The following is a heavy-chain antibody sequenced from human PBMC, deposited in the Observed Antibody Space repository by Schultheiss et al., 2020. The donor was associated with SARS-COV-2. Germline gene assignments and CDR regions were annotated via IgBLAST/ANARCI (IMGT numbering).Heavy chain of an antibody. CDR3: ARVLYYYDSSGYPGGDYYFDY. Sequence: GGSLRLSCKASGYTFTGYYMHWVRQAPGQGLEWMGWINPNSGGTNYAQKFQGRVTMTRDTSISTAYMELSRLRSDDTAVYYCARVLYYYDSSGYPGGDYYFDYWGQGTLVTVSS. J-gene: IGHJ4*02. CDR1: GYTFTGYY. V-gene: IGHV1-2*02. D-gene: IGHD3-22*01. CDR2: INPNSGGT.